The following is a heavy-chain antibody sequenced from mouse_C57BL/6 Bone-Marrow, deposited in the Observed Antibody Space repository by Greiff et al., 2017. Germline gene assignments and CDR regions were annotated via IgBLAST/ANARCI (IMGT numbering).Heavy chain of an antibody. CDR2: INPSSGYT. D-gene: IGHD2-12*01. V-gene: IGHV1-7*01. J-gene: IGHJ2*01. CDR1: GYTFTSYW. Sequence: VKVVESGAELAKPGASEKLSCKASGYTFTSYWMHWVKQRPGQGLEWIGYINPSSGYTKYNQKFKDKATLTADKSSSTAYMQLSSLTYEDSAVYYCASYYSIQRCYFDYWGQGTTLTVSS. CDR3: ASYYSIQRCYFDY.